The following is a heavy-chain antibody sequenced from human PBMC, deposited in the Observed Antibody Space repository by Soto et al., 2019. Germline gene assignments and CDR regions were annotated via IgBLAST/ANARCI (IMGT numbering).Heavy chain of an antibody. J-gene: IGHJ6*02. CDR3: AREGVVVAGKYHYDGMDS. CDR2: IIPIFDTR. D-gene: IGHD6-19*01. CDR1: AGTFSSYA. V-gene: IGHV1-69*12. Sequence: QVQLVQSGAEVKKPGSSVKVSCKASAGTFSSYAFSWVRQAPGQGLEWMGRIIPIFDTRNYAQKFQGRVTITADESTRTAYGELSGLRAEDTAVYYCAREGVVVAGKYHYDGMDSWGQGTTVTVSS.